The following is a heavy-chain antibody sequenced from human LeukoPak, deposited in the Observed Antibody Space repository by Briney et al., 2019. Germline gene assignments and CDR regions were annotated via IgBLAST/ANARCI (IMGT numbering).Heavy chain of an antibody. CDR1: GFIFNSYG. D-gene: IGHD3-22*01. CDR3: ATLPYYYDGSGSYYFDY. Sequence: GGSLRLSCAASGFIFNSYGMHWVRQAPGKGLEWVAFIRYDGSNKYYADSVKGRFTISRDNSKNTLYLQMNSLRVEDTAVYYCATLPYYYDGSGSYYFDYWGQGTLVTVSS. J-gene: IGHJ4*02. V-gene: IGHV3-30*02. CDR2: IRYDGSNK.